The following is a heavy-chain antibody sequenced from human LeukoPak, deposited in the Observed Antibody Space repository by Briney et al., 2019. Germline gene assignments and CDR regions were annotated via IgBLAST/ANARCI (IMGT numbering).Heavy chain of an antibody. CDR1: GFTFGDYA. D-gene: IGHD2-15*01. J-gene: IGHJ6*04. V-gene: IGHV3-30*04. CDR2: IEYDGTDT. Sequence: PGGSLRLSCTASGFTFGDYAMSWVRQAPGKGLEWVAFIEYDGTDTHFADSVRGRFTISRDNSEDTLYLQIITLRAVDTAVYYCARNRLRATATYMDVWGKGTTVTVSS. CDR3: ARNRLRATATYMDV.